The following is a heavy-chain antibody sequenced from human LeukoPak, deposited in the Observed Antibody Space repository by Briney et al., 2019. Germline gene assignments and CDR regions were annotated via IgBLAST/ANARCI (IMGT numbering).Heavy chain of an antibody. D-gene: IGHD6-19*01. V-gene: IGHV3-21*01. CDR1: GFTFSGYS. J-gene: IGHJ6*03. Sequence: GGSLRLSCAASGFTFSGYSMNWVRQAPGKGLEWVSSISSSSSYIYYADSVKGRFTISRDNAKNSLYLQMNSLRAEDTAVYYCARGESYSSGWSEIKLGYYYYMDVWGKGTTVTVSS. CDR2: ISSSSSYI. CDR3: ARGESYSSGWSEIKLGYYYYMDV.